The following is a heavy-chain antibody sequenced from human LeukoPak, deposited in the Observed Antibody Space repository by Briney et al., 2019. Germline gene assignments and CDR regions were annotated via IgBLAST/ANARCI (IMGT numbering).Heavy chain of an antibody. CDR2: IKQDGSEK. CDR3: ARRTVVPAAEYER. J-gene: IGHJ4*02. V-gene: IGHV3-7*01. CDR1: GFTFSSYW. D-gene: IGHD2-2*01. Sequence: GGSLRLSCAASGFTFSSYWMSWVRQAPGKGLEWVANIKQDGSEKYYVDSVKGRFIISRDNAKNSLYLQMNSLRAEDTAVYYCARRTVVPAAEYERWGQGTLVTVSS.